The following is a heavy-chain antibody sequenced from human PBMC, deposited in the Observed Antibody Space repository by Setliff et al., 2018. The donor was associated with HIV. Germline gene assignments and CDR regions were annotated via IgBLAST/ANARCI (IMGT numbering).Heavy chain of an antibody. V-gene: IGHV4-61*05. CDR3: ARGVPLLPPNF. D-gene: IGHD2-15*01. J-gene: IGHJ4*02. CDR2: IHYTGST. Sequence: SETLSLTCAVSGGSISSSNYYWVWIRQPPGKGLEWIGYIHYTGSTTYNPSLKSRVTISVDTSKNQFSLELSSVTAADTAIYYCARGVPLLPPNFWGQGTLVTVSS. CDR1: GGSISSSNYY.